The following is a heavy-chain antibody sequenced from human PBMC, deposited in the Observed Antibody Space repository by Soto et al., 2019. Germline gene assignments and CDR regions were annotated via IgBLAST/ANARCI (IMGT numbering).Heavy chain of an antibody. CDR1: GGSISSYY. Sequence: PSETLSLSCTVSGGSISSYYWSWIRQPPRKGLEWIGYIYYSGSTNYNPSLKSRVTISVDTSKNQFSLKLSSVTAADTAVYYCARARIAVAGSIYYGMDVWGQGTTVTSP. V-gene: IGHV4-59*01. J-gene: IGHJ6*02. CDR3: ARARIAVAGSIYYGMDV. D-gene: IGHD6-19*01. CDR2: IYYSGST.